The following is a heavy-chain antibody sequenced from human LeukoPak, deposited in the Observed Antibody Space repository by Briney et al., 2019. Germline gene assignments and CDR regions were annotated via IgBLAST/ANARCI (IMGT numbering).Heavy chain of an antibody. D-gene: IGHD4/OR15-4a*01. CDR1: GFTFGDYY. CDR2: ISSSGTTI. J-gene: IGHJ3*01. Sequence: PGGSLRLSCAASGFTFGDYYMTWLRQAPGKGLEWVSYISSSGTTIYYADSEKGRFTISRDNAKNSLYLQMDSLRAEETAVYFCARGVTMVVSSRAFDLWGQGTLVTVSS. CDR3: ARGVTMVVSSRAFDL. V-gene: IGHV3-11*04.